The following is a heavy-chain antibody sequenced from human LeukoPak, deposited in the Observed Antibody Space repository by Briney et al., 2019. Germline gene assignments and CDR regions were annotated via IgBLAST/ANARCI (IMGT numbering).Heavy chain of an antibody. J-gene: IGHJ3*02. CDR3: AREQSPGGYFGDAFNM. CDR2: ISSSSSYM. Sequence: GGSLRLSCAASGFTFSSYAMNWVRQAPGKGLEWVSSISSSSSYMFYADSVKGRFTVSRDNAKNSLFLQINSLRAEDTAVYYCAREQSPGGYFGDAFNMWGQGTMVTVSS. CDR1: GFTFSSYA. V-gene: IGHV3-21*01. D-gene: IGHD3-22*01.